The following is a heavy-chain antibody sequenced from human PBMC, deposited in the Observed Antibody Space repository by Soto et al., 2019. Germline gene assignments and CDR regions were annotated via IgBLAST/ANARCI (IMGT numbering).Heavy chain of an antibody. CDR3: ARDSTRHDAVIDY. V-gene: IGHV3-30-3*01. J-gene: IGHJ4*02. CDR1: GFTFSTYA. Sequence: GGSLRLSCAASGFTFSTYAMHWVRQAPGKGLEWAAVISYDGSNKYYADSVKGRFTISRDNSKNTLYLQMNSLRTEDTAVYYCARDSTRHDAVIDYWGQGTLVTVSS. CDR2: ISYDGSNK. D-gene: IGHD1-1*01.